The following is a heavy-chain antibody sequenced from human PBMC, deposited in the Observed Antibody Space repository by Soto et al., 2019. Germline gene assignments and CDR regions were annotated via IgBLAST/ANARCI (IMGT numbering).Heavy chain of an antibody. CDR2: INAGNCNT. D-gene: IGHD1-26*01. Sequence: ASVKVSCKASGYTFTSYAMHWVRQAPGQRLEWMGWINAGNCNTKYSQKFQGRVTITRDTSASTAYMELSSLRSEDTAVYYCARGLVGATPYWGQGTLVTVSS. CDR3: ARGLVGATPY. J-gene: IGHJ4*02. V-gene: IGHV1-3*01. CDR1: GYTFTSYA.